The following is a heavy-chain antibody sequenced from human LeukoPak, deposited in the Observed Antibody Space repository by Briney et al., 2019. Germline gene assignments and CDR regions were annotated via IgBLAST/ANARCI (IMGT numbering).Heavy chain of an antibody. Sequence: GGSLRLSCAASGFTFSGHWMSWVRQTPEKGLEWVANIKQDGYEKYYVDSVKGRFTISRDNAKNSLYLQMNSLRADDTAVYYCARDKIVGPTTLDYWGQGTLVTVSS. D-gene: IGHD1-26*01. J-gene: IGHJ4*02. CDR1: GFTFSGHW. CDR3: ARDKIVGPTTLDY. CDR2: IKQDGYEK. V-gene: IGHV3-7*01.